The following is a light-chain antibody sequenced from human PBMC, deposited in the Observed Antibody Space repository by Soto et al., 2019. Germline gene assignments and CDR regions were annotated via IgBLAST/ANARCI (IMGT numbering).Light chain of an antibody. J-gene: IGKJ1*01. CDR1: QSISAW. CDR2: KAS. CDR3: QQYNDYSWT. V-gene: IGKV1-5*03. Sequence: IQMTQSPSTLSASVRDRLSINCRASQSISAWLAWYQQKPGKAPRLLIYKASTLEIGVPSRFSGSGSGTEFTLTISSLQPDDVATYCSQQYNDYSWTFGQGTKVDIK.